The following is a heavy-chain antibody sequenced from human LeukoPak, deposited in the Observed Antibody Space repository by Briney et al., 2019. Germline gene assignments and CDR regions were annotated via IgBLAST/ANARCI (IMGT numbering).Heavy chain of an antibody. J-gene: IGHJ4*02. Sequence: GGSLRLSCSGSGFTFSTYAMHWVRQAPGKGLEYVSGISNNGGSTNYADSVKGRFTISRDNSKNTLYLQMSSLRAEDTAVYYCVKVGSTMTRGDFDYWGQGTLVTVSS. D-gene: IGHD4-17*01. V-gene: IGHV3-64D*06. CDR3: VKVGSTMTRGDFDY. CDR1: GFTFSTYA. CDR2: ISNNGGST.